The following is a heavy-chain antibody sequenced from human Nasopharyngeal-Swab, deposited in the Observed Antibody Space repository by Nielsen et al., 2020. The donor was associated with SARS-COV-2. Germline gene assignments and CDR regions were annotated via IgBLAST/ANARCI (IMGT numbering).Heavy chain of an antibody. CDR2: INHSGST. J-gene: IGHJ4*02. CDR1: GGSFSDYY. D-gene: IGHD6-13*01. V-gene: IGHV4-34*01. Sequence: SETLSLTCAVHGGSFSDYYWSWIRQPPGRGLEWIGEINHSGSTNYNPSLKSRVTISVATSKNQFSLKLSSVTAADTAVYYCARQGSSSRTFDYWGQGTLVTVSS. CDR3: ARQGSSSRTFDY.